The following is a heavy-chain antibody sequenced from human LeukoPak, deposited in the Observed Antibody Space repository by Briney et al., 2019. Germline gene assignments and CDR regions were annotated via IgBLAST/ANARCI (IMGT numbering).Heavy chain of an antibody. Sequence: PGGSRRLSCAASAFTVSSDYMSCVRQAPGKGLEWVSYISSSAYTIYYADSVKGRFTISRDNTKNPLYLQMNGLRAEDTAVYYCGRVWNGRTFIDYWGQGTLVTVSS. V-gene: IGHV3-11*04. CDR3: GRVWNGRTFIDY. CDR1: AFTVSSDY. J-gene: IGHJ4*02. D-gene: IGHD1-1*01. CDR2: ISSSAYTI.